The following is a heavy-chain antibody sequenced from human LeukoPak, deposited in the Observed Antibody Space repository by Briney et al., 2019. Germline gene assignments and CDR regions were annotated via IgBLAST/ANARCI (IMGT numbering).Heavy chain of an antibody. CDR3: ARGGDPLHYFDY. J-gene: IGHJ4*02. CDR1: GFTVSSNY. V-gene: IGHV3-66*01. Sequence: GWSLSLSCAASGFTVSSNYMSWVRQAPGKGLEWVSVIYSGGSTYYADSVKGRFTISRDNSKNTLYLQMNSLRAEDTAVYYCARGGDPLHYFDYWGQGTLVTVSS. D-gene: IGHD3-16*01. CDR2: IYSGGST.